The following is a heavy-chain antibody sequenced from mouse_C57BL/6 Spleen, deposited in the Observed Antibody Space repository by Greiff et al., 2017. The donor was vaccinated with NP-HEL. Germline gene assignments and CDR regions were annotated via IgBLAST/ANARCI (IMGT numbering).Heavy chain of an antibody. Sequence: EVTVVESGGGLVQPGGSLKLSCAASGFTFSDYYMYWVRQTPEKRLEWVAYISNGGGSPYYPATVKGRFPISRDNAKNTLYLQMSRLKSEDTAMYYCARHRGYCDYWGQGTTLTVSS. J-gene: IGHJ2*01. CDR1: GFTFSDYY. D-gene: IGHD3-1*01. CDR2: ISNGGGSP. V-gene: IGHV5-12*01. CDR3: ARHRGYCDY.